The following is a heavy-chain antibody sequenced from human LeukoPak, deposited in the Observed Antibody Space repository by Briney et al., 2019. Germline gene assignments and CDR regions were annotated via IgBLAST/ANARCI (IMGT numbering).Heavy chain of an antibody. CDR1: GFTFSGAA. V-gene: IGHV3-23*01. Sequence: GGSLRLSCAASGFTFSGAAMTRVRQAPGKGLEWVSTITGSDDRTYYGDSVKGRFTISRDYSKNTLRLQMSSLRVEDTAIYYCAKGPQVGSGFHPDFWGQGTLVTVSS. D-gene: IGHD3-22*01. J-gene: IGHJ4*02. CDR3: AKGPQVGSGFHPDF. CDR2: ITGSDDRT.